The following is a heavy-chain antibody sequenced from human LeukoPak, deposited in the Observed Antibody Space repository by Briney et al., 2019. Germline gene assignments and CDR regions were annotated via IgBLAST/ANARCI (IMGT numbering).Heavy chain of an antibody. J-gene: IGHJ4*02. CDR2: IQNDGSDK. D-gene: IGHD6-13*01. V-gene: IGHV3-30*02. CDR3: AREGGRAAAGRFDY. Sequence: GGSLRLSCAASGINFRTSGMHWLRQAPGKGLEWVTFIQNDGSDKYYAASVKGRFTISRDNSKNTVYLHMNSLRADDTALYYCAREGGRAAAGRFDYWGQGTLVTVSS. CDR1: GINFRTSG.